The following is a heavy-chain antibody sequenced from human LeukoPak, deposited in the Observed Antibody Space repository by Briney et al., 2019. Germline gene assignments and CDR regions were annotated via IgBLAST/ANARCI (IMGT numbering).Heavy chain of an antibody. Sequence: GTLSLTCTVSGGSISSGNGWSWVRQAPGKGLEWVSAISGSGGNTFYADSVKGRFTISRDNSKNTLYLQMNSLRAEDTAVYYCAKDLMAGHLWLQGYWGQGTLVTVSS. CDR3: AKDLMAGHLWLQGY. CDR1: GGSISSGN. V-gene: IGHV3-23*01. CDR2: ISGSGGNT. J-gene: IGHJ4*02. D-gene: IGHD5-18*01.